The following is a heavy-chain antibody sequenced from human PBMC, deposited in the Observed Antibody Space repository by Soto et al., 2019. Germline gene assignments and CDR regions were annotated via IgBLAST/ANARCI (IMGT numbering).Heavy chain of an antibody. D-gene: IGHD5-12*01. CDR1: GSSISSYY. V-gene: IGHV4-59*01. CDR3: ARDRSGYDYSDY. Sequence: SETLSLTCTVSGSSISSYYWSWIRQPPGKGLEGIGYIYYSGSTNYNPSLKSRVTISVDTSKNQFSLKLSSVTAADTAVYYCARDRSGYDYSDYWGEGTLVTVSS. J-gene: IGHJ4*02. CDR2: IYYSGST.